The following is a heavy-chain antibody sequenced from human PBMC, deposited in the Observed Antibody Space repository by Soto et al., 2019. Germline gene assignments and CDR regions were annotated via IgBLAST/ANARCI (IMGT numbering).Heavy chain of an antibody. J-gene: IGHJ5*02. CDR1: GGSISRYS. Sequence: NPSETLSLTCTVSGGSISRYSWSWIRQPPGKGLEWIGYIYHSGSTYYNPSLKSRVTISVDRSKNQFSLKLSSVTAADSAVYYCAGVRGPYCGGECYPPTPNWFDPWGQGTLVTVSS. D-gene: IGHD2-21*01. CDR2: IYHSGST. V-gene: IGHV4-30-2*01. CDR3: AGVRGPYCGGECYPPTPNWFDP.